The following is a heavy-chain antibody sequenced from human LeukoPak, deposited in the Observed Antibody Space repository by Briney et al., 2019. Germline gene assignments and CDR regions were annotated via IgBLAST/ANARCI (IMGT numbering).Heavy chain of an antibody. CDR1: GGSLSSYY. J-gene: IGHJ4*02. Sequence: SETLSLTCTVSGGSLSSYYWSWLRQPPGKGLEWIGYIYYSGSTNYNRSLKSRVTISVGTSKNQFSLKLSSVTAADTAVYFCARENYNDFWGGPTTRYFDYWGEGTLVTVSS. CDR3: ARENYNDFWGGPTTRYFDY. V-gene: IGHV4-59*01. D-gene: IGHD3-3*01. CDR2: IYYSGST.